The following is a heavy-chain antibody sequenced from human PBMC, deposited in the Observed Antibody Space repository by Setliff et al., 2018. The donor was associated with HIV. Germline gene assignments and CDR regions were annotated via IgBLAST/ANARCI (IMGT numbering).Heavy chain of an antibody. J-gene: IGHJ2*01. D-gene: IGHD7-27*01. Sequence: PGGSLRLSCAAFGFTFSRYAMSWVRQAPGKGLEWVSAISGSGGSTYYADSVKGRFTISRDNSKNTLYLQMNSLRAEDTAVYYCAKGNWGYWYFDVWGRGTLVTVSS. CDR2: ISGSGGST. V-gene: IGHV3-23*01. CDR1: GFTFSRYA. CDR3: AKGNWGYWYFDV.